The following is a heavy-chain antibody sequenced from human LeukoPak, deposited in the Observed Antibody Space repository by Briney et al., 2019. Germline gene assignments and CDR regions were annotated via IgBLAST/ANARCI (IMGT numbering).Heavy chain of an antibody. CDR1: GYTFTSYY. CDR3: AKDLFDSSSWYWKYFQH. V-gene: IGHV1-46*01. D-gene: IGHD6-13*01. CDR2: INPSGGFT. J-gene: IGHJ1*01. Sequence: ASVKVSCKASGYTFTSYYIHWIRQAPGQGLDWMGIINPSGGFTSYAQEFQGRVTMTRDTSTNTVYMELSSLSSEDTAVYYCAKDLFDSSSWYWKYFQHWGQGTLVTVSS.